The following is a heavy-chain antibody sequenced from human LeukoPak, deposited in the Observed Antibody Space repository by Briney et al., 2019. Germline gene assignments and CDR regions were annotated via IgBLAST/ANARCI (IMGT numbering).Heavy chain of an antibody. J-gene: IGHJ1*01. D-gene: IGHD2-21*01. CDR3: SRQFARRRPHTRYFLH. Sequence: PSETLSLTCTVSGGSISSYYWSWIRQPPGKGVEWIGFIYYSGSTNQNPSLKSRVTISIDTSKNQFSLKLNSVTAPDTAVYYCSRQFARRRPHTRYFLHWGQGTLVTVSS. V-gene: IGHV4-59*08. CDR2: IYYSGST. CDR1: GGSISSYY.